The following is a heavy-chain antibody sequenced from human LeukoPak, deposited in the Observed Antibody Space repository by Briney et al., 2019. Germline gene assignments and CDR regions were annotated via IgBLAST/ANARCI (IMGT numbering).Heavy chain of an antibody. CDR3: AGRDGEYSYVIDY. V-gene: IGHV3-48*03. D-gene: IGHD5-18*01. Sequence: GGSLRLSCAASGFTFSSYEMNWVRQAPGKGLEWVSYISSSGSTIYYADSVKGRFTISRDNAKNSLYLQMNSLRAEDTAVYYCAGRDGEYSYVIDYWGQGTLVTVSS. J-gene: IGHJ4*02. CDR2: ISSSGSTI. CDR1: GFTFSSYE.